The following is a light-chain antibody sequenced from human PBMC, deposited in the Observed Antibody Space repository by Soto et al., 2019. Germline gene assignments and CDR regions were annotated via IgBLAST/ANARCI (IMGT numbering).Light chain of an antibody. CDR1: QTISSW. V-gene: IGKV1-5*03. CDR2: KAS. J-gene: IGKJ1*01. CDR3: QHYNSYSEA. Sequence: DIQMTQSPSTLSGSVVDIVTINFLASQTISSWLAWYQQTPGKAPKLLIYKASTLKSGVPSRFSGSGSGTEFTLTISSLQPDDFATYYCQHYNSYSEAFGQGTKGDI.